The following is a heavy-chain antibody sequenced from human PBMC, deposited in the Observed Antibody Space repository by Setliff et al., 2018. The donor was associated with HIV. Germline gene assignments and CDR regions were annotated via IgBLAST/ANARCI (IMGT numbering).Heavy chain of an antibody. J-gene: IGHJ3*02. CDR3: ARDRNYHDSRGYYDAFDI. CDR1: GGSISNYY. V-gene: IGHV4-4*08. Sequence: SETLSLTCTVSGGSISNYYWSWIRQPPGKGLEWIGHIYSSGSTNYNPSLKSRVTISVDTSKNQISLKLSSVTAADTAVYYCARDRNYHDSRGYYDAFDIWGQGTMVTVSS. D-gene: IGHD3-22*01. CDR2: IYSSGST.